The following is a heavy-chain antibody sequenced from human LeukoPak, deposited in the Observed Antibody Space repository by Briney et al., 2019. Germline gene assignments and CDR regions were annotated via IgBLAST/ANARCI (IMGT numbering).Heavy chain of an antibody. CDR2: TNSNSGGT. CDR1: GYTFTDYY. CDR3: ARDTPGRSASH. Sequence: ASVKVSCKASGYTFTDYYIHWVRQAPGQGLEWMGWTNSNSGGTNYAQKFQGRVSMTTDTSISTTYMELSRLTSDDTAVYYCARDTPGRSASHWGQGTLVTVSS. J-gene: IGHJ4*02. V-gene: IGHV1-2*02. D-gene: IGHD1-26*01.